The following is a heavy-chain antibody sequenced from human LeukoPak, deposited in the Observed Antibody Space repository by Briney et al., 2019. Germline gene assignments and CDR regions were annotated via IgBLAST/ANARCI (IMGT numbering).Heavy chain of an antibody. V-gene: IGHV3-11*01. CDR3: ASPKGITIFGVVENGMDV. CDR2: ISSSGSTI. CDR1: GFTFSDYY. J-gene: IGHJ6*02. D-gene: IGHD3-3*01. Sequence: GGSLRLSCAASGFTFSDYYMSWIRQAPGKGPEWVSYISSSGSTIYYADSVKGRFTISRDNAKNSLYLQMNSLRAEDTAVYYCASPKGITIFGVVENGMDVWGQGTTVTVSS.